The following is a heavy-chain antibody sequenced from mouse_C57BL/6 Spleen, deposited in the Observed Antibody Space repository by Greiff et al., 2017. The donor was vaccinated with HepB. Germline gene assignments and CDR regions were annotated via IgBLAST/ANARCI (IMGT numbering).Heavy chain of an antibody. D-gene: IGHD1-1*01. CDR3: AREGTTVVDWYFDV. V-gene: IGHV3-6*01. CDR2: ISYDGSN. J-gene: IGHJ1*03. Sequence: EVQLKESGPGLVKPSQSLSLTCSVTGYSITSGYYWNWIRQFPGNKLEWMGYISYDGSNNYNPSLKNRISITRDTSKNQFFLKLNSVTTEDTATYYCAREGTTVVDWYFDVWGTGTTVTVSS. CDR1: GYSITSGYY.